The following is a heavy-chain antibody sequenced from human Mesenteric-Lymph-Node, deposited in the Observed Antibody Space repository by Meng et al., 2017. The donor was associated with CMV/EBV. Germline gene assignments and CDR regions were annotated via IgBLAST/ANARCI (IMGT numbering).Heavy chain of an antibody. J-gene: IGHJ4*02. CDR2: IRSKAYGGTT. V-gene: IGHV3-49*04. CDR1: GFTFSTYV. D-gene: IGHD3-3*02. CDR3: TRSHLSLGY. Sequence: GESLKISCAASGFTFSTYVMSWVRQAPGKGLEWVGCIRSKAYGGTTEYAASVKGRFTISRDDSKSIAYLQMNSLKTEDTAVYYCTRSHLSLGYWGQGALVTVSS.